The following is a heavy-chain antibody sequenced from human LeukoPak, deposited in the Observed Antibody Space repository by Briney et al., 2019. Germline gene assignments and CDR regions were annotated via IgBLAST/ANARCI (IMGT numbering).Heavy chain of an antibody. V-gene: IGHV4-34*01. J-gene: IGHJ4*02. D-gene: IGHD6-13*01. Sequence: SETLSLTCAVYGGSFSGYYWSWIRQPPGKGLEWIGEINHSGSTNYNPSLKSRVTISVDTSKNQFSLKLSSVTAADTAVYYCAVVEYSSSWYVYWGQGTLVTVSS. CDR2: INHSGST. CDR1: GGSFSGYY. CDR3: AVVEYSSSWYVY.